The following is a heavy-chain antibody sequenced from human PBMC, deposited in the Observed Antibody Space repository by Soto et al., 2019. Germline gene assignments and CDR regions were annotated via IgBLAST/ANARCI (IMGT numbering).Heavy chain of an antibody. D-gene: IGHD2-2*01. Sequence: GGSLRLSCAASGFTFSSYAMHWVRQAPGKGLEWVAVISYDGSNKYYADSVKGRFTISRDNSKTTLYLQMNSLRAEDAAVYYCARDQTHYCSSTSCYWRLDYYYYYGMDVWGQGTTVTVSS. CDR3: ARDQTHYCSSTSCYWRLDYYYYYGMDV. CDR2: ISYDGSNK. J-gene: IGHJ6*02. V-gene: IGHV3-30-3*01. CDR1: GFTFSSYA.